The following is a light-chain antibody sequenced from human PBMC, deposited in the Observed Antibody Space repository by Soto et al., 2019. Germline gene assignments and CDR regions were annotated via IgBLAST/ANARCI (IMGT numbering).Light chain of an antibody. CDR1: QSISSW. J-gene: IGKJ1*01. Sequence: DIQMTQSPSTLAASVGDRVTITCRASQSISSWLAWYQQKPGKAPKLLIYKASSLESGVPSRFSGSGAGTEFTITISSLQPDDCATCYCHQYNSHPWTFGQGSKVEIK. V-gene: IGKV1-5*03. CDR3: HQYNSHPWT. CDR2: KAS.